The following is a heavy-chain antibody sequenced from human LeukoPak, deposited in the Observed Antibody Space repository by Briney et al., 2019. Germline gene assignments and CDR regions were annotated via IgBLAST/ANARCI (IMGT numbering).Heavy chain of an antibody. CDR1: GFTFSSYS. Sequence: GGSLRLSCAASGFTFSSYSMNWVRQAPGKGLEWVSSISSSSSYIYYADSVKGRFTISRDNAKNSLYLQTNSLRAEDTAVYYCARDSSGYYEFDYWGQGTLVTVSS. CDR3: ARDSSGYYEFDY. CDR2: ISSSSSYI. J-gene: IGHJ4*02. D-gene: IGHD3-22*01. V-gene: IGHV3-21*01.